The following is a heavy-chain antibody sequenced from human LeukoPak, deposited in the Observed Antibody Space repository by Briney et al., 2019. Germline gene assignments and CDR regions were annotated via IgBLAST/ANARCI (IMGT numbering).Heavy chain of an antibody. CDR1: GFTFSSYG. CDR2: ISYDGSNK. CDR3: VSDIVVVPAATGDY. D-gene: IGHD2-2*01. V-gene: IGHV3-30*03. Sequence: PGGSLRLSCAASGFTFSSYGMRWVRQAPGKGLEWVAVISYDGSNKYYADSVKGRFTISRDNSKNTLYLQMNSLGAEDTAVYYCVSDIVVVPAATGDYWGQGTLVTVSS. J-gene: IGHJ4*02.